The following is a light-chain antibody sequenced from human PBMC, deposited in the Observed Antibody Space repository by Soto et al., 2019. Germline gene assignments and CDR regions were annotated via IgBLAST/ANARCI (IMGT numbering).Light chain of an antibody. V-gene: IGKV1-39*01. CDR2: AAS. J-gene: IGKJ2*01. CDR3: QQNYIAPHT. CDR1: QSIASY. Sequence: DIQMTQSPSSLSASVGDRVTMTCRASQSIASYLNWYLQKPGKAPKLLIYAASRLQSGVPSRFTGSGSGTDFTLTITSLQPEDFATYYCQQNYIAPHTFGQGTKLEI.